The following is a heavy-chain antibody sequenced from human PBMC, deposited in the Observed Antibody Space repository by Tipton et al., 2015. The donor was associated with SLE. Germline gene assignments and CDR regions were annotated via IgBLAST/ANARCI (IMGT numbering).Heavy chain of an antibody. J-gene: IGHJ4*02. CDR1: GGSFSGYY. CDR2: INHSGST. V-gene: IGHV4-34*01. CDR3: ARGGAITMGQGEVDY. Sequence: LRLSCAVYGGSFSGYYWSWIRQPPGKGLEWIGEINHSGSTNYNPSLKSRVTISVDTSKNQFSLKLSSVTAADTAVYYCARGGAITMGQGEVDYWGQGTLVTVSS. D-gene: IGHD3-10*01.